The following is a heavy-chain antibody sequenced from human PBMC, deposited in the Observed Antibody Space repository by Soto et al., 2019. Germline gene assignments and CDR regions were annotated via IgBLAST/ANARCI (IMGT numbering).Heavy chain of an antibody. J-gene: IGHJ6*02. Sequence: RRLSCAASGFTFSSYSMNWVRQAPGKGLEWVSYISSSSSTIYYADSVKGRFTISRDNAKNSLYLQMNSLRDEDTAVYYCARDEDYYGSGSYRTSYYYYYYGMDVWGQGTTVTVSS. CDR3: ARDEDYYGSGSYRTSYYYYYYGMDV. D-gene: IGHD3-10*01. CDR2: ISSSSSTI. V-gene: IGHV3-48*02. CDR1: GFTFSSYS.